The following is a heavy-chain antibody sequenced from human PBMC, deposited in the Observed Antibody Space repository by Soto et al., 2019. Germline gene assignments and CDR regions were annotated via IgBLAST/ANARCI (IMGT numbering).Heavy chain of an antibody. J-gene: IGHJ5*02. CDR3: ARGRGSGGSRYNWFDP. D-gene: IGHD2-15*01. Sequence: EVQLVESGGGLVKPGGSLRLSCAASGFTFSSYSMNWVRQAPGKGLEWVSSISSSSSYIYYADSVKGRFIISRDNAKNSLYLQMNSLRAEDTAVYYCARGRGSGGSRYNWFDPWGQGTLVTVSS. V-gene: IGHV3-21*01. CDR2: ISSSSSYI. CDR1: GFTFSSYS.